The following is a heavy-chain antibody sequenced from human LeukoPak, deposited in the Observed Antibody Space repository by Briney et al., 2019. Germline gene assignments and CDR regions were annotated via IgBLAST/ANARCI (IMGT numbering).Heavy chain of an antibody. D-gene: IGHD3-22*01. CDR2: INPSGGST. J-gene: IGHJ4*02. V-gene: IGHV1-46*01. CDR3: ARAVDYYDSSGYYYFDY. CDR1: GYTFTSYY. Sequence: ASVKVSCKASGYTFTSYYMHWVRQAPGQGLEWMGIINPSGGSTSYAQKFQGRVTMTRDMSTSTVYMELSSLRSEDTAVYYCARAVDYYDSSGYYYFDYWGQGTLVTVSS.